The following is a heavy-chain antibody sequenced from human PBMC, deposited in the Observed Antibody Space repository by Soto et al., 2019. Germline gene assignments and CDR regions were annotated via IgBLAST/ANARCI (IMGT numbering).Heavy chain of an antibody. J-gene: IGHJ4*02. CDR3: ARVPKRQTVAGVYYFDY. CDR2: INASNGNT. Sequence: ASVKVSCKASGYTFTGYYMHWVRQAPGQRLEWMGWINASNGNTKYSQKFQGRVTITRDTSASTAYMELSSLRSEDTAVYYCARVPKRQTVAGVYYFDYWGQGTLVTVSS. CDR1: GYTFTGYY. V-gene: IGHV1-3*01. D-gene: IGHD6-19*01.